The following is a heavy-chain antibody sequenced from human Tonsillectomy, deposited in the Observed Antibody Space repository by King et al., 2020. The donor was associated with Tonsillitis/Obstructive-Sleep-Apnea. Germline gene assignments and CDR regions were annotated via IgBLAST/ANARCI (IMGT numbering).Heavy chain of an antibody. V-gene: IGHV3-21*01. CDR3: ARPSYGSGVYYYFYMDV. CDR2: FSGVVGST. CDR1: GSSLSAFA. Sequence: VQLVESGGGLVKPGGSWSPPGQASGSSLSAFAMPWVRGAQGKGLEWAQSFSGVVGSTTSAAPVRGRFTISRDNAKNSLYLQMDSLRAEDTAVYYCARPSYGSGVYYYFYMDVWGKGTTVAVS. J-gene: IGHJ6*03. D-gene: IGHD3-10*01.